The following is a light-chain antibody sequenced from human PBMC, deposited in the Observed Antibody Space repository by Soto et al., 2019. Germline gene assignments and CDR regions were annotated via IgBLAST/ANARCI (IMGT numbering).Light chain of an antibody. Sequence: IVLTQSPATLSLPPGGRATLSCRASHSVSSNLAWYQQRPGQAPRLLISGASTRATGIPARCSRSGSGTEFTLTISILHAADFGVYCCQQYHNWPQTFGQGTKVDIK. J-gene: IGKJ1*01. CDR1: HSVSSN. CDR3: QQYHNWPQT. CDR2: GAS. V-gene: IGKV3-15*01.